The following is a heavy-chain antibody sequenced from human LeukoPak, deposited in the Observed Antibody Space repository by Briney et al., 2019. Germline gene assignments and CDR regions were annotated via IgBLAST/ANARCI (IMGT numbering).Heavy chain of an antibody. CDR3: ARDRVGGSYYFDY. CDR2: TYYRSKWYN. V-gene: IGHV6-1*01. Sequence: SQTLSLTCAISGDSVSINSVAWNWIRKSPSRGLEWLGRTYYRSKWYNDCAVSVKSRITISPDTSKNHFSLHLNSVTPEDTAVYYCARDRVGGSYYFDYWGQGSLVTVSS. CDR1: GDSVSINSVA. D-gene: IGHD1-26*01. J-gene: IGHJ4*02.